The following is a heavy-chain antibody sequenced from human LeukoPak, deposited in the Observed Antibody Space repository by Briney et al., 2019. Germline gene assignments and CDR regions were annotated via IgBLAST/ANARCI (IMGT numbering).Heavy chain of an antibody. CDR3: ARGSPFQE. CDR1: GASISGFY. CDR2: IDHSGDT. Sequence: PSETLSLTCAVYGASISGFYYTWIRQPPGKGLEWIGEIDHSGDTNYNPSLKSRAIVSVDTSKSQFSLKLTSVTAADAAVYYCARGSPFQEWGQGTLVTVSS. V-gene: IGHV4-34*01. J-gene: IGHJ1*01.